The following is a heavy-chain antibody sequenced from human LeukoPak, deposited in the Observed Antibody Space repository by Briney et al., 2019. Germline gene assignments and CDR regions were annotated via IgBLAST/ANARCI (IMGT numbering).Heavy chain of an antibody. V-gene: IGHV1-2*02. Sequence: ASVKVSCKASGYTFTGYYMHWVRPAPGQGLEWMGWINPNSGGTNYAQKFQGRVTMTRGTSSSTAYMELNRLRSDDTAVYYCARASIRLWSDYWGQGTLVTVSS. CDR1: GYTFTGYY. J-gene: IGHJ4*02. CDR3: ARASIRLWSDY. D-gene: IGHD3-10*01. CDR2: INPNSGGT.